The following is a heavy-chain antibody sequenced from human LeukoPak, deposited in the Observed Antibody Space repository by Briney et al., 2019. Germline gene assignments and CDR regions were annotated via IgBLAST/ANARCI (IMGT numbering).Heavy chain of an antibody. Sequence: GGSLRLSCATSGFTFSTYWMSWVRQAPGKGLEWVANIKQDESEKYYVDSVKGRFTISRDNAKNSLYLQMNSLRAEDTAVYYCARDKIVGPTFFDYWGQGTLVTVPS. D-gene: IGHD1-26*01. V-gene: IGHV3-7*01. CDR3: ARDKIVGPTFFDY. J-gene: IGHJ4*02. CDR2: IKQDESEK. CDR1: GFTFSTYW.